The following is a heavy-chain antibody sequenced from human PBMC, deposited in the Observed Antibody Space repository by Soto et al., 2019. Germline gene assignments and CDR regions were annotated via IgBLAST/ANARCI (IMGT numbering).Heavy chain of an antibody. D-gene: IGHD7-27*01. Sequence: EVQLVESGGGLVQPGGSLRLSCATSGFILSDCAMNWVRPATGTGLEWVSYISSSSSVIDYADSVKGRFTVSRDNARNSLYLQINSLRAEDTAVYYCARDLSWGSNWYYYMDVWGKGTTVTVSS. CDR1: GFILSDCA. CDR2: ISSSSSVI. V-gene: IGHV3-48*01. CDR3: ARDLSWGSNWYYYMDV. J-gene: IGHJ6*03.